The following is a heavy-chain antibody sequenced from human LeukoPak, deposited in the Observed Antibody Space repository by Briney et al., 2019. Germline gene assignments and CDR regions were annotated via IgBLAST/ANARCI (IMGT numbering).Heavy chain of an antibody. Sequence: GGSLRLPSAASGFTFSSYAMSWVRQAPGKGLEWASAISGSGGSTYYADSVKGRFTISRDNSKNTLYLQMNSLRAEDTAVYYCAKGRTAYCSSTSCYTSDYWGQGTLVTVSS. D-gene: IGHD2-2*02. J-gene: IGHJ4*02. CDR3: AKGRTAYCSSTSCYTSDY. CDR2: ISGSGGST. V-gene: IGHV3-23*01. CDR1: GFTFSSYA.